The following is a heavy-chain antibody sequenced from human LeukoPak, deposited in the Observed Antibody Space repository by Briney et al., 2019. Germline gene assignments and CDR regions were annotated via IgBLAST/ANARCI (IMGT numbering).Heavy chain of an antibody. CDR2: ISGSGGST. CDR1: GFTFSTYS. CDR3: AKNLSPGVY. Sequence: GGSLRLSCAASGFTFSTYSMSWVRQAPGKGLEWVSAISGSGGSTYYADSVKGRFTISRDNSKNTLHLRMNSLRAEDTAVYYCAKNLSPGVYWGQGTLVTVSS. V-gene: IGHV3-23*01. J-gene: IGHJ4*02. D-gene: IGHD2-8*01.